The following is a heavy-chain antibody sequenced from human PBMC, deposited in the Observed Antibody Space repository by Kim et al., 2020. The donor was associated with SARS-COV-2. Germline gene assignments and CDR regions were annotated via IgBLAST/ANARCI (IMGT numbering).Heavy chain of an antibody. CDR3: ARGIAAAWREDYGMDV. V-gene: IGHV4-34*01. D-gene: IGHD6-13*01. CDR2: GNHSEST. J-gene: IGHJ6*02. Sequence: SETLSLTCAVYGGSFSGYYWSWNCHPPGQGLEWNGVGNHSESTNNNPTLKSRVTISVDTSKNQFSLKLSSVTAADTAVYYCARGIAAAWREDYGMDVWGQGTTVTVSS. CDR1: GGSFSGYY.